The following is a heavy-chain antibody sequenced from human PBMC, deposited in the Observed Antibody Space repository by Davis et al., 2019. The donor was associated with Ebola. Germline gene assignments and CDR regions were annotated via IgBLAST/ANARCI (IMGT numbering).Heavy chain of an antibody. CDR1: GFTFSSYA. CDR2: ISSNGGST. CDR3: ASGYSYLDY. Sequence: GESLKISCSASGFTFSSYAMHWVRQAPGKGLEYVSAISSNGGSTYYADSVKGRFTISRDNSKNTLYLQMSSLRAEDTAVYYCASGYSYLDYWGQGTLVTVSS. V-gene: IGHV3-64D*06. D-gene: IGHD5-18*01. J-gene: IGHJ4*02.